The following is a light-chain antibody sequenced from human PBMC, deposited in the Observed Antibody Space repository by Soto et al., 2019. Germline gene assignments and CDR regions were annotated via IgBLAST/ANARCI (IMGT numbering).Light chain of an antibody. J-gene: IGLJ3*02. CDR2: RDN. V-gene: IGLV1-47*01. Sequence: QTVVTQTPSASGTPGQRVIISCSGSSSNIGSNYVYWYQQLPGTAPKLLISRDNERPSGVPDRFSGSKSGTSGSLAISGLRSEDEADYWCAAWDARLSAWVLGGGTKVTVL. CDR3: AAWDARLSAWV. CDR1: SSNIGSNY.